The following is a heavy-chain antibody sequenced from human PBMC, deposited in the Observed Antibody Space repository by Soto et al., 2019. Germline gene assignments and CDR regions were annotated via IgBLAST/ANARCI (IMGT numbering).Heavy chain of an antibody. J-gene: IGHJ6*02. V-gene: IGHV3-30-3*01. CDR3: ASDRGRVYATYYYYGMDV. Sequence: QVQLVESGGGVVQPGRSLRLSCAASGFTFSSYAMHWVRQAPGNGLEWVAVISYDGSNKYYADSVKGRFTISRDNSKNTLDLQMNSLRAEDTAVYYCASDRGRVYATYYYYGMDVWGQGTTVTVSS. CDR2: ISYDGSNK. CDR1: GFTFSSYA. D-gene: IGHD2-8*01.